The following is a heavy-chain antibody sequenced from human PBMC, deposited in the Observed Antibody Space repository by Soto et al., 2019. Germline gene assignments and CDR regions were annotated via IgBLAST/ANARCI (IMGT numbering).Heavy chain of an antibody. Sequence: EVQLLESGGGLVQPGGSLRLSCAASGFTFDTYAMSWVRQAPGKGLEWVSSINDSGESSFYADSVKGRFTVSRDNSKNMLYQEMRNLRVEDTAVFYCTKDKGIAAASGVFWGQGSLVTVSS. J-gene: IGHJ4*02. CDR2: INDSGESS. D-gene: IGHD6-13*01. CDR3: TKDKGIAAASGVF. CDR1: GFTFDTYA. V-gene: IGHV3-23*01.